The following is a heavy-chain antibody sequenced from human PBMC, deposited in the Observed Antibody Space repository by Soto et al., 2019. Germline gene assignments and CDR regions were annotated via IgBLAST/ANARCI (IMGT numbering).Heavy chain of an antibody. Sequence: TSETLSLTCTVSGGSISSYYWSWIRQPPGKGLEWIWYIYYSGSTNYNPSLKSRVTISVDTSKNQFSLKLSSVTAADTAVYYCARLQYDILTGWWFDPWGQGTLVTVSS. CDR1: GGSISSYY. CDR2: IYYSGST. D-gene: IGHD3-9*01. V-gene: IGHV4-59*01. CDR3: ARLQYDILTGWWFDP. J-gene: IGHJ5*02.